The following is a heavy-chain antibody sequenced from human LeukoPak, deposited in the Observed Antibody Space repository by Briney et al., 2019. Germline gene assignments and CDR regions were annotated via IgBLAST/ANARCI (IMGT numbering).Heavy chain of an antibody. CDR3: AKYSGYDSGDEYYFDY. D-gene: IGHD5-12*01. CDR2: IRYDGSDE. J-gene: IGHJ4*02. V-gene: IGHV3-30*02. CDR1: GFTFSSYG. Sequence: PGGSLRLSCAASGFTFSSYGMHWVRQAPGKGLEWVSFIRYDGSDEYYADSVKGRFTISRDNAKNSLYLQMNSLRAEDTAVYYCAKYSGYDSGDEYYFDYWGQGTLVTVSS.